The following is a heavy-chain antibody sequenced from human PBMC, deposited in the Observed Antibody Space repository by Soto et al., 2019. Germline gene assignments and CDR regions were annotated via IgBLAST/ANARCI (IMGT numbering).Heavy chain of an antibody. D-gene: IGHD6-6*01. CDR1: GDSISSSTYY. CDR3: ARPYFSSSSMFDY. J-gene: IGHJ4*02. Sequence: PSETLSLTCTVSGDSISSSTYYWGWIRQPPGKGLEWFGCIYHTGTTYYNPSLKSRVTISVDTSKNQFSLKLSSVTAADTAVYYCARPYFSSSSMFDYWGQGTLVTVSS. CDR2: IYHTGTT. V-gene: IGHV4-39*01.